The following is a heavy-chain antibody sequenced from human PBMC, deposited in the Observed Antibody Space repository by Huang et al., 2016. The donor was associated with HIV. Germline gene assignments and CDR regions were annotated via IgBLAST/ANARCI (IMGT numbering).Heavy chain of an antibody. D-gene: IGHD6-13*01. CDR2: IYYSGNT. CDR3: AREPQLGLALYGSNSIFDY. J-gene: IGHJ4*02. V-gene: IGHV4-59*11. Sequence: QVQLQESGPGLVKPSETLSLTCTVSGGPIRSHYWSWIRQAPGKGLEWHGGIYYSGNTRYNPSFKSGVTMSADASRSGFSLQLRSVAAADAAVYFCAREPQLGLALYGSNSIFDYWGQGSLVTVTS. CDR1: GGPIRSHY.